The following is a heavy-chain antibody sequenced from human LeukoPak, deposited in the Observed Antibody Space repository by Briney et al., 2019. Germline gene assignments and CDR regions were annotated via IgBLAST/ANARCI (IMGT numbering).Heavy chain of an antibody. V-gene: IGHV4-31*03. Sequence: PSQTLSLTCTASGGSISSGGYYWSWIRQHPGKGLEWIGYIYYSGSTYYNPSLKSRVTISVDTSKNQFSLKLSSVTAADTAVYYCASVLENSSSRTFDYWGQGTLVTVSS. J-gene: IGHJ4*02. D-gene: IGHD6-13*01. CDR2: IYYSGST. CDR1: GGSISSGGYY. CDR3: ASVLENSSSRTFDY.